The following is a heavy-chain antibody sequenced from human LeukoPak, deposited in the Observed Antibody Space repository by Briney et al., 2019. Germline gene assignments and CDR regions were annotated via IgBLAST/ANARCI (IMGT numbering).Heavy chain of an antibody. J-gene: IGHJ6*02. D-gene: IGHD4-11*01. V-gene: IGHV4-59*01. Sequence: SETLSLTCTVSGGSISSYYWSWIRQPPGKGLEWIGYIYYSGSTNYNPSLKSRVTISVDTSKNQFSLKLSSVTAADTAVYYCARAKIHDYSRGYYYYGVDVWGQGTTVTVSS. CDR1: GGSISSYY. CDR2: IYYSGST. CDR3: ARAKIHDYSRGYYYYGVDV.